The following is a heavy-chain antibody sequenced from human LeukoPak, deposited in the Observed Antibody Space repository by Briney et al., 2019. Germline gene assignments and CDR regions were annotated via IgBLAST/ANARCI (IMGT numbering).Heavy chain of an antibody. CDR1: GGSVSSGSYY. Sequence: SETLSLTCTVSGGSVSSGSYYWSWIRQPPGKGLEWIGYIYYSGSTNYNPSLKSQVTISVDTSKNQFSLKLSSVTAADTAVYYCARDLHDILTGFPSYYFDYWGQGTLVTVSS. D-gene: IGHD3-9*01. V-gene: IGHV4-61*01. J-gene: IGHJ4*02. CDR3: ARDLHDILTGFPSYYFDY. CDR2: IYYSGST.